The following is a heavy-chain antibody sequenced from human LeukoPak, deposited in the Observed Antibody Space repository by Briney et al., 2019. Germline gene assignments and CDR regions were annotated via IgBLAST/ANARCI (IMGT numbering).Heavy chain of an antibody. J-gene: IGHJ5*02. D-gene: IGHD3-10*01. CDR2: IYYSGST. V-gene: IGHV4-30-4*01. CDR1: GGSISSGDYY. Sequence: SETLPLTCTVSGGSISSGDYYWSWIRQPPGKGLEWIGYIYYSGSTYYNPSLKSRVTISVDTSKNQFSLKLSSVTAADTAVYYCAAMVRGAIEPGYNWFDPWGQGTLVTVSS. CDR3: AAMVRGAIEPGYNWFDP.